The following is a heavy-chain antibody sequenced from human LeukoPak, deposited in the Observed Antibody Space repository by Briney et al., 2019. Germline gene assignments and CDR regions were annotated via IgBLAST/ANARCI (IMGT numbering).Heavy chain of an antibody. CDR3: ARVGYSYGLDFDY. D-gene: IGHD5-18*01. V-gene: IGHV1-2*02. J-gene: IGHJ4*02. CDR2: INPNSGGT. Sequence: ASVKVSCKASGYTFTGYYMHWVRQAPGQGLEWMGWINPNSGGTNYAQKFQGRVTMTRDTSISTAYMELSSLRSEDTAVYYCARVGYSYGLDFDYWGQGTLVTVSS. CDR1: GYTFTGYY.